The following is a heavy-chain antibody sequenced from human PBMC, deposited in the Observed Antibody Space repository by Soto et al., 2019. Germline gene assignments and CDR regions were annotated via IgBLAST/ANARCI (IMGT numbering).Heavy chain of an antibody. D-gene: IGHD6-19*01. CDR1: GFTFSSYY. J-gene: IGHJ4*02. Sequence: PGGSLRLSGAASGFTFSSYYIHWVRQAPCKGLEWVAIIWYDGINKYYADSVKGRFTISRDNSKNTLYLEVNSLRADDTAVYYCARSFRQWLVDSFGQRALVPFCS. CDR3: ARSFRQWLVDS. V-gene: IGHV3-33*01. CDR2: IWYDGINK.